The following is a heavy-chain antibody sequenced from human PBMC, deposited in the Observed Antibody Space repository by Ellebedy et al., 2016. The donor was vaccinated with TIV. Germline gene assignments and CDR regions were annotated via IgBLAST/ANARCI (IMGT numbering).Heavy chain of an antibody. J-gene: IGHJ3*02. Sequence: AASVKVSCKASGYTFTTYYMNWVRQAPGQGLEWMGIINPSGGSTGYAQKFQERVTMTTDTSTSTVYMELSSLISEDTAVYYCARRRTARSAFDMWGQGTMVTVSS. V-gene: IGHV1-46*01. CDR3: ARRRTARSAFDM. CDR2: INPSGGST. CDR1: GYTFTTYY. D-gene: IGHD6-6*01.